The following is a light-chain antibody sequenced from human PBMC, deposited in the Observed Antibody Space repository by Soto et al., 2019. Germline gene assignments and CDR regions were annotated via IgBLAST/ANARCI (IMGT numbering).Light chain of an antibody. CDR2: IND. CDR3: ATWDDSMIRPV. V-gene: IGLV1-47*02. J-gene: IGLJ3*02. Sequence: QSVLTQPPSASGAPGQRVTISCSGSNSNIGINFVYWYQQFPGTAPQLLISINDQRPSGVPARFSGSKSGTSASLAISGLRSEDEAAYICATWDDSMIRPVFGGGTKVTVL. CDR1: NSNIGINF.